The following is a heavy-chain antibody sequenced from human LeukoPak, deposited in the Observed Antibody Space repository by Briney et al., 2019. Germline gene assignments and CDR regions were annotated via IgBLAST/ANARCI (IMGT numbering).Heavy chain of an antibody. CDR1: AFTFSSYW. CDR2: IDEDGTEK. D-gene: IGHD3-22*01. CDR3: ARDYDSSGYYPGCFDY. J-gene: IGHJ4*02. V-gene: IGHV3-7*01. Sequence: GGSLRLSCAASAFTFSSYWMNWVRQAPGKGLEWVAGIDEDGTEKYYVESVKGRFTISRDNAKNSLYLQMNSLRAEDTAVYYCARDYDSSGYYPGCFDYWGQGTLVTVSS.